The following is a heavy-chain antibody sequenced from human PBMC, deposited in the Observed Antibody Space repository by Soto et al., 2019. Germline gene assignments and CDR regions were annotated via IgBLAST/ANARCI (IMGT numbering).Heavy chain of an antibody. CDR1: GYTFTSYA. CDR2: INAGNGNT. CDR3: ARGLPIVADY. J-gene: IGHJ4*02. D-gene: IGHD3-22*01. V-gene: IGHV1-3*01. Sequence: QVQLVQSGAEVKKPGASVKVSCKASGYTFTSYAMHWVRQAPGQRLEWMGWINAGNGNTKYSQKFQGRVTSTRDTSATTVYMELSSLRSEDTAVYYCARGLPIVADYWGQGTLVTVSS.